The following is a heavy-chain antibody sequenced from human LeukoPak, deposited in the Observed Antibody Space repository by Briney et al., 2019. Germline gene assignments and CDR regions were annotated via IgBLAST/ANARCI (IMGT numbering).Heavy chain of an antibody. CDR1: GYTFTSYD. V-gene: IGHV1-8*01. Sequence: ASVKVSCKASGYTFTSYDINWVRQATGQGLEWMGWMNPNSGNTGYAQKFQGRVTMTRNTSISTAYMELSSLRSEDTAVYYCARDFLGRINGGANYFGMGVWGQGTTVIVSS. D-gene: IGHD4/OR15-4a*01. J-gene: IGHJ6*02. CDR3: ARDFLGRINGGANYFGMGV. CDR2: MNPNSGNT.